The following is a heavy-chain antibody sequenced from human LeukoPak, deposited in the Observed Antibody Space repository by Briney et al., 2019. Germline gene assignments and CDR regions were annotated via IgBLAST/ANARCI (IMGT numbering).Heavy chain of an antibody. Sequence: GGSLRLSCGASGFTFSSYAMSWVRQAPREGLEWVSAISGSGDSTYYADSVKGRFTISRDNSKNTLYLQMSSLRAEDTAVYHCAKSPPDNYHYYYGMDVWGQGTTVTVSS. J-gene: IGHJ6*02. V-gene: IGHV3-23*01. CDR2: ISGSGDST. CDR3: AKSPPDNYHYYYGMDV. CDR1: GFTFSSYA. D-gene: IGHD5-24*01.